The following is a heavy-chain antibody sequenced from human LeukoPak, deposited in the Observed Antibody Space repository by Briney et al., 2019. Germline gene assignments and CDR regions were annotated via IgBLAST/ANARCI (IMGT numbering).Heavy chain of an antibody. CDR2: ISYDGSNK. CDR1: GFTFSSYA. CDR3: ARDHWGN. Sequence: GGSLRLSCAASGFTFSSYAMHWVRQAPGKGLEWVAVISYDGSNKYYADSVKGRFTISRDNSKNTLYLQMNSLRAEDTAVYYCARDHWGNWGQGTLVTVSS. D-gene: IGHD3-16*01. V-gene: IGHV3-30-3*01. J-gene: IGHJ4*02.